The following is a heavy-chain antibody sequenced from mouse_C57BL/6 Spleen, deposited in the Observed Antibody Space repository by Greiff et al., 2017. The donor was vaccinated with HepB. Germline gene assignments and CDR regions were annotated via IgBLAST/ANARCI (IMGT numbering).Heavy chain of an antibody. CDR2: INPNNGGT. CDR1: GYTFTDYN. Sequence: VQLQQSGPDLVKPGASLKISCTASGYTFTDYNMHWVKQSHGKSLEWIGYINPNNGGTSYNQKFKGKATLTVNKSSSTACMGLRSLTSEDSAVYCCASITTVVAHYCAMDYWGQGTSVTVSS. CDR3: ASITTVVAHYCAMDY. D-gene: IGHD1-1*01. V-gene: IGHV1-22*01. J-gene: IGHJ4*01.